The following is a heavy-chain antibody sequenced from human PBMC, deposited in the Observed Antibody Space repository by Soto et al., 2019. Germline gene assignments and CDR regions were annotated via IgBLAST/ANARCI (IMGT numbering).Heavy chain of an antibody. CDR1: GYTFMHYD. V-gene: IGHV1-18*01. CDR3: AGDRPRWLNDGYDL. CDR2: ISPSTGKA. Sequence: QVQLVQAGADVKKPGASVKLSCKASGYTFMHYDIGSLRQAPGQGPEWLGRISPSTGKANYPQKFQGRVTMTTDTSTTTAYVEMRSLRPDDTAVYYCAGDRPRWLNDGYDLWGQGTMFIVSS. D-gene: IGHD3-16*01. J-gene: IGHJ3*01.